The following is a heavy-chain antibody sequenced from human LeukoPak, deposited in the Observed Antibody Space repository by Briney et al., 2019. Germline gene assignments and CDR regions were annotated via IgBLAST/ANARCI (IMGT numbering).Heavy chain of an antibody. D-gene: IGHD2-2*01. CDR2: IYPDDSDT. CDR3: AIGGDSSTSCYKCFNY. J-gene: IGHJ4*02. Sequence: GESLKISCEGSGYSFTNYWIGWVRQMPGKGLEWMGIIYPDDSDTRYSPSFQGQVTISADKSIGTAYLQWSSLKASDTAMYYCAIGGDSSTSCYKCFNYWGQGTLVTVSS. V-gene: IGHV5-51*01. CDR1: GYSFTNYW.